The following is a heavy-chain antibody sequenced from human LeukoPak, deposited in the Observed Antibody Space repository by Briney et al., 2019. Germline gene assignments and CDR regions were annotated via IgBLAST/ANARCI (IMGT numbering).Heavy chain of an antibody. J-gene: IGHJ5*02. D-gene: IGHD2-15*01. CDR3: ARDAIVARGNWFDP. V-gene: IGHV1-69*05. CDR1: GGTFSSYA. CDR2: IIPIFGTA. Sequence: SVKVPCKASGGTFSSYAISWVRQAPGQGLEWMGGIIPIFGTANYAQKFQGRVTITTDESTSTAYMELSSLRSEDTAVYYCARDAIVARGNWFDPWGQGTLVTVSS.